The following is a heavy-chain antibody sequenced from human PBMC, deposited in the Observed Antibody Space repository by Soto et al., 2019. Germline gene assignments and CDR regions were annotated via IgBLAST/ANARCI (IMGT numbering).Heavy chain of an antibody. V-gene: IGHV1-69*12. CDR2: IIPIFGTA. CDR3: ARDPRPPGNDYGAPGYFDL. CDR1: GGTFSSYA. J-gene: IGHJ2*01. Sequence: QVQLVQSGAEVKKPVSSVNVSCKASGGTFSSYAISWVRQAPGQGLEGMGGIIPIFGTANYAQKFQGRVTITADESTSTAYMELSSLRSEDTAVYYCARDPRPPGNDYGAPGYFDLWGRGTLVTVSS. D-gene: IGHD4-17*01.